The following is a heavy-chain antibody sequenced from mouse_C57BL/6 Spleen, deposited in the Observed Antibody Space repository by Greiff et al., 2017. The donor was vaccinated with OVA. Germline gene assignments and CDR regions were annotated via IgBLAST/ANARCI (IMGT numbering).Heavy chain of an antibody. CDR2: IHPSDSDT. D-gene: IGHD4-1*01. CDR3: ATQAPASHWPVSDY. Sequence: QVQLQQPGAELVKPGASVKVSCKASGYTFTSYWMHWVKQRPGQGLEWIGRIHPSDSDTNSNQKFKGKATLTVAKSSSTAYMQLSSLTSEDSAVYYSATQAPASHWPVSDYWGQGTTLTVSS. CDR1: GYTFTSYW. J-gene: IGHJ2*01. V-gene: IGHV1-74*01.